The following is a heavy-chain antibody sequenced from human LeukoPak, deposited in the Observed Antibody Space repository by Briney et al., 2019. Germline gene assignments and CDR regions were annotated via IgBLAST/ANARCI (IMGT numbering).Heavy chain of an antibody. V-gene: IGHV2-5*01. CDR1: GFSLSTSGVG. Sequence: SGPTLVNPTQTLTLTCTFSGFSLSTSGVGVGWIRQPPGKALEWLALIYWNDDKRYSPSLKSRLTITKDTSKNQVVLTMTNMDPVDTATYYCAYIKRTATLRFPFDYWGQGTLVTVSS. J-gene: IGHJ4*02. CDR3: AYIKRTATLRFPFDY. CDR2: IYWNDDK. D-gene: IGHD2-15*01.